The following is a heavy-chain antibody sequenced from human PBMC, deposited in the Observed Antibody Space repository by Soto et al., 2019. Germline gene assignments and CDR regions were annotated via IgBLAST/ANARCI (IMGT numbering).Heavy chain of an antibody. V-gene: IGHV1-69*12. D-gene: IGHD5-12*01. CDR3: VRVVAIPGYPDN. Sequence: QVQLVQSGAEVRQPASSVKVSCKTSGGTFSSYAISWVRQAPGQGLEWMGGIVPIVDTSTYAQKFQGRVTITAEDSTSTAYMELSSLRSDDTAIYYCVRVVAIPGYPDNWGQGTLVTVSS. CDR1: GGTFSSYA. J-gene: IGHJ4*02. CDR2: IVPIVDTS.